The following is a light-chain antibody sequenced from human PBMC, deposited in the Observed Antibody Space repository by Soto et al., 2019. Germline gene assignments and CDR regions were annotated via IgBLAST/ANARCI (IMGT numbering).Light chain of an antibody. Sequence: QSALTQPASVSGSPGQSITISCTGTSSDVGGYPYVSWYQQHPGRAPKLIIYDVISRPSWVSNRFSGSKSGNTASLTISGLQAEDEDDYYCSSYTSSNNVVFGGGTQLTVL. CDR1: SSDVGGYPY. CDR2: DVI. J-gene: IGLJ2*01. CDR3: SSYTSSNNVV. V-gene: IGLV2-14*01.